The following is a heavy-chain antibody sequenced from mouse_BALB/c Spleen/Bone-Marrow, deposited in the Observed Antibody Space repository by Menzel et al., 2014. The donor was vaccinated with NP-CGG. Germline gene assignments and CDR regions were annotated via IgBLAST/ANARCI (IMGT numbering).Heavy chain of an antibody. CDR2: IYPGSGNT. CDR1: GYTFTDYC. D-gene: IGHD1-1*01. J-gene: IGHJ1*01. V-gene: IGHV1-84*02. Sequence: QVHVKQSGPELVKPGAPVKISCKASGYTFTDYCINWVKQKPGQGLEWIGWIYPGSGNTQYNEKFKGKATLTVDTSSNTAYMQLSSLTSEGTAVYFCARPPYYYGSRPYWYFDVWGAGTTVTVSS. CDR3: ARPPYYYGSRPYWYFDV.